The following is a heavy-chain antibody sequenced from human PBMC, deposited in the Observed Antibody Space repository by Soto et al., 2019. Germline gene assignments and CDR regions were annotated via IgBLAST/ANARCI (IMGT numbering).Heavy chain of an antibody. Sequence: SETLSLTCTVSGGSISSYYWSWIRQPPGKGLEWIGYIYYSGSTNYNPSLKSRVTISVDTSKNQFSLKLSSVTAADTAVYYCAHRLCSTTSCYDDCFDPWGQETLVTVSS. CDR1: GGSISSYY. D-gene: IGHD2-2*01. V-gene: IGHV4-59*08. J-gene: IGHJ5*02. CDR3: AHRLCSTTSCYDDCFDP. CDR2: IYYSGST.